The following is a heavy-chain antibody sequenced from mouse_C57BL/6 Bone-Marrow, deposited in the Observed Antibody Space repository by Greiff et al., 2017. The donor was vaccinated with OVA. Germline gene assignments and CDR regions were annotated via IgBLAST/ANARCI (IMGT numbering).Heavy chain of an antibody. D-gene: IGHD2-1*01. J-gene: IGHJ4*01. CDR3: ARVLFYGKEGRAMDY. CDR1: GFSLTSYA. V-gene: IGHV2-9-1*01. CDR2: IWTGGGT. Sequence: VMLVESGPGLVAPSQSLSITCTVSGFSLTSYAISWVRQPPGKGLEWLGVIWTGGGTNYNSALKSRLSISKDNSKSQVFLKMNSLQTDDTARYYCARVLFYGKEGRAMDYWGQGTSVTVSS.